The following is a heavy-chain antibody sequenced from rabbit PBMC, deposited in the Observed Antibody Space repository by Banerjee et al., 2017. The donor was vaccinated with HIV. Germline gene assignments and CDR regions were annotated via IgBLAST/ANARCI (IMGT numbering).Heavy chain of an antibody. J-gene: IGHJ4*01. CDR2: IDPVFGST. CDR3: ARIHASSSGYYIPFNL. D-gene: IGHD1-1*01. Sequence: QLKESGGGLVQPGGSLKLSCKASGFDFSSYYMSWVRQAPGKGLEWIGYIDPVFGSTYYASWVNGRFTISSHNAQNTLYLQLNSLTAADTATYFCARIHASSSGYYIPFNLWGQGTLVTVS. CDR1: GFDFSSYY. V-gene: IGHV1S7*01.